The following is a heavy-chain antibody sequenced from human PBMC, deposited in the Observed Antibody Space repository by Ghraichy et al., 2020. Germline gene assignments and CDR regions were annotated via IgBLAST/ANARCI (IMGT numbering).Heavy chain of an antibody. D-gene: IGHD2-15*01. Sequence: SETLSLTCTVSGGSISSSAYYWGWIRQPPGKGLEWIGSIYSSGSIYYNPSLKSRVPISVDTSKNQFSLKLSSVTAADTAVYYCARHSSYSGNFDSWGQGTLVTVSS. CDR2: IYSSGSI. V-gene: IGHV4-39*01. CDR3: ARHSSYSGNFDS. CDR1: GGSISSSAYY. J-gene: IGHJ4*02.